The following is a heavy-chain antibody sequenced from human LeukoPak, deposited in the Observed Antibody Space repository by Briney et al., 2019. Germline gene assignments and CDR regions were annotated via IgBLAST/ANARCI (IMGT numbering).Heavy chain of an antibody. CDR1: GGSISPYY. CDR3: ARTPGRRGYYYGVDAFDI. Sequence: KASETLSLTCTVSGGSISPYYWNWIRQSPGKGLEWIGYMLNSGNSNSIPSLKSRVTMSVDTAKNQFSLKLTSVSAADSAVYYCARTPGRRGYYYGVDAFDIWGHGTMVTVSS. CDR2: MLNSGNS. V-gene: IGHV4-59*08. J-gene: IGHJ3*02. D-gene: IGHD5-18*01.